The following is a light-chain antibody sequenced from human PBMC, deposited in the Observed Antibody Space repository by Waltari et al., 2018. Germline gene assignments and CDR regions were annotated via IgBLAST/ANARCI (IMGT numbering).Light chain of an antibody. CDR1: SGHSTNV. CDR3: QTGGHGTWV. CDR2: VNSDGSH. V-gene: IGLV4-69*01. J-gene: IGLJ3*02. Sequence: QLVLTQSPSASASLGASVKLTCTLRSGHSTNVIAWLQKRPEGGPWYLMKVNSDGSHNKGDGIPARFSGSSSGPEHALPISSLQAEDEADYYCQTGGHGTWVFGGGTKLTVL.